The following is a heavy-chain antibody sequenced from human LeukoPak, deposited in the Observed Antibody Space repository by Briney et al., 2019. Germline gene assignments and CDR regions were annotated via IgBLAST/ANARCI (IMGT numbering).Heavy chain of an antibody. CDR2: IIPIFGTA. CDR3: ARGSFWSGYPSGDY. CDR1: GGTFSSYA. V-gene: IGHV1-69*13. Sequence: SVKVSCKASGGTFSSYAMSWVRQAPGQGLEWMGGIIPIFGTANYAQKFQGRVTITADESTSTAYMELSSLRSEDTAVYYCARGSFWSGYPSGDYWGQGTLVTVSS. J-gene: IGHJ4*02. D-gene: IGHD3-3*01.